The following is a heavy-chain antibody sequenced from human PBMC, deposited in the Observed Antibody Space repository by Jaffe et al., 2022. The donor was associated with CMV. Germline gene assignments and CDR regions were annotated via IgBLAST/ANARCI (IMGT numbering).Heavy chain of an antibody. J-gene: IGHJ1*01. CDR1: GFTFSNAW. CDR3: MSVLWG. CDR2: INTKTGGGTT. D-gene: IGHD1-26*01. Sequence: EVQLVESGGDLVKPGGSLRLSCAASGFTFSNAWMNWVRQAPGKGLEWVGRINTKTGGGTTDYAAPVKGRFTISRDDSKNTLYLQMNSLKTEDTAVYYCMSVLWGWGQGTLVTVSS. V-gene: IGHV3-15*01.